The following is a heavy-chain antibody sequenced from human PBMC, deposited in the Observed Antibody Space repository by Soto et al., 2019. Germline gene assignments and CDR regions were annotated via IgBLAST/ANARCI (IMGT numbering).Heavy chain of an antibody. J-gene: IGHJ4*02. D-gene: IGHD5-18*01. CDR2: INSDGST. Sequence: EVQLVESGGGLIPPGGSLRLSCAASGFLVYSAYMTWVRQAPGKGLEWLAMINSDGSTLYAESVKGRFTITRANSNNRLKLQMKSLRAEDTAIYYYARSGYSFAWGYWGQGTLVIVTS. CDR1: GFLVYSAY. V-gene: IGHV3-53*01. CDR3: ARSGYSFAWGY.